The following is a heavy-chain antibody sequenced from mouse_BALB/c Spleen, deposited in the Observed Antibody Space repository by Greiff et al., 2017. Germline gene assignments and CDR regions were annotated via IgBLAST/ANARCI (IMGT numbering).Heavy chain of an antibody. CDR1: GFTFSDYY. J-gene: IGHJ4*01. CDR2: ISDGGSYT. Sequence: EVMLVASGGGLVKPGGSLKLSCAASGFTFSDYYMYWVRQTPEKRLEWVATISDGGSYTYYPDSVKGRFTICREHAKNNLYLQVSSLKSEDTAMYYCARGGTAHYYAMDYRSQGSSGTVSS. V-gene: IGHV5-4*02. CDR3: ARGGTAHYYAMDY. D-gene: IGHD1-2*01.